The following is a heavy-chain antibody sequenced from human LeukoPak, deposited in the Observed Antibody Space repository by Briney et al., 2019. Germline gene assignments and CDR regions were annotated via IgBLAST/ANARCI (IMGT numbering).Heavy chain of an antibody. CDR1: GFTFDDYP. J-gene: IGHJ4*02. CDR2: ISWDSGSI. CDR3: VKARGIRVFAH. D-gene: IGHD3-3*01. Sequence: GGSLRLSCAASGFTFDDYPMHWVRQAPGKGLEWVSGISWDSGSIDYADSVKGRFTISRDNAKSSLYLQMSSLRAEDTALYYCVKARGIRVFAHWGQGTLVTVSS. V-gene: IGHV3-9*01.